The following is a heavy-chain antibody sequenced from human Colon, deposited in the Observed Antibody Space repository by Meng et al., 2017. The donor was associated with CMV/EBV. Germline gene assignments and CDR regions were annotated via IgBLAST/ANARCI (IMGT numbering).Heavy chain of an antibody. D-gene: IGHD1-26*01. CDR3: ARVDLASGSYFVDY. V-gene: IGHV1-69*05. Sequence: SVKVSCKASGDTFNKFGIIWVRQAPGQGLEWMGGIVPIYDTSTYAQKFQGRITITTDASTTTVYMELSSLRSEDTAVYYCARVDLASGSYFVDYWGQGTLVTVSS. CDR2: IVPIYDTS. J-gene: IGHJ4*02. CDR1: GDTFNKFG.